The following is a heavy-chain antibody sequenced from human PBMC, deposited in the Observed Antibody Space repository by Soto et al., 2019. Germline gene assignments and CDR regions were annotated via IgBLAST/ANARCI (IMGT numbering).Heavy chain of an antibody. V-gene: IGHV1-69*06. CDR3: ARGSVWGYDDSSGYYPVDY. D-gene: IGHD3-22*01. CDR2: IIPIFGTA. J-gene: IGHJ4*02. Sequence: QVQLVQSGAEVKKPGSSVKVSCKASGGTFSSYAISWVRQAPGQGLEWMGGIIPIFGTANYAQKFQGRVTITADKSTSTAYMELSSLRSEDTAVYYCARGSVWGYDDSSGYYPVDYWGQGTLVTVSS. CDR1: GGTFSSYA.